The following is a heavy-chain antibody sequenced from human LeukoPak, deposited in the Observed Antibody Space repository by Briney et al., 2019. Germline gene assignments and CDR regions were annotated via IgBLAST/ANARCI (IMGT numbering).Heavy chain of an antibody. D-gene: IGHD3-16*01. CDR2: IHYSGST. V-gene: IGHV4-59*08. J-gene: IGHJ4*02. CDR3: HREGGGY. Sequence: SETLSLTCTVSGDSISNYYWSWMRQPPGKGLEWIGNIHYSGSTEYNPSLKSRVTITVHTSKTQFSPELRSVTAADTAVYYCHREGGGYWGQGALVTVSS. CDR1: GDSISNYY.